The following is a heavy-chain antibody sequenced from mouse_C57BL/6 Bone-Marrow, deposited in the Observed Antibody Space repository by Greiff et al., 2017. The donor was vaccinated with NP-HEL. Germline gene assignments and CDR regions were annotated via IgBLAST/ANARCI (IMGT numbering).Heavy chain of an antibody. V-gene: IGHV1-81*01. D-gene: IGHD2-4*01. CDR3: ASSNLDYAWFAY. J-gene: IGHJ3*01. Sequence: VKLQESGAELARPGASVKLSCKASGYTFTSYGISWVKQRTGQGLEWIGEIYPRSGNTYYTEKFQGKATLTADKSSSTAYMELRSLTSEDSAVYFCASSNLDYAWFAYWGQGTLVTVSA. CDR1: GYTFTSYG. CDR2: IYPRSGNT.